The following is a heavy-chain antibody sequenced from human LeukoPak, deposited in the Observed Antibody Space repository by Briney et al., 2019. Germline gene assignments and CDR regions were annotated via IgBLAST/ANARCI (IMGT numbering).Heavy chain of an antibody. D-gene: IGHD3-9*01. CDR2: ISGSGGST. J-gene: IGHJ4*02. V-gene: IGHV3-23*01. CDR1: GFTFSSYA. CDR3: AKRRVTGYYRNYFDY. Sequence: PGGSLRLSCAASGFTFSSYAMSWVRHAPGKGLEWVSAISGSGGSTYYADSVKGRFTISRDNSKNTLYLQMNSLRAEDTAVYYCAKRRVTGYYRNYFDYWGQGTLVTVSS.